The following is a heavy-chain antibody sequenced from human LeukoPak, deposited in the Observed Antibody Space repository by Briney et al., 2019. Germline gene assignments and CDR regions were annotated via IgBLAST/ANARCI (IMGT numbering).Heavy chain of an antibody. V-gene: IGHV4-4*07. CDR1: GDSISGFY. CDR3: ARGLPSYGDYVDYYFYMDV. CDR2: ISTSGST. Sequence: PSETLSLTCTVSGDSISGFYWSWIRQPAGKGLQWIGHISTSGSTNYNPSLKSRVTMSVDRSTNEFSLTVRSVTAADTALYYCARGLPSYGDYVDYYFYMDVWGKGTTVTVSS. D-gene: IGHD4-17*01. J-gene: IGHJ6*03.